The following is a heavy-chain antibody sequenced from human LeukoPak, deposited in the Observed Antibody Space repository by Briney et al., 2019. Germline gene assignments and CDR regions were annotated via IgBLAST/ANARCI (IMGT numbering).Heavy chain of an antibody. J-gene: IGHJ4*02. CDR1: GYTFTGYY. V-gene: IGHV1-2*02. D-gene: IGHD3-10*01. CDR3: ARVLGLWFGELSPDDY. Sequence: ASVKVSCKASGYTFTGYYMHWVQQAPGQGLEWMGWINPNSGGTNYVQKFQGRVTMTRDTSISTAYMELSRLRSDDTAVYYCARVLGLWFGELSPDDYWGQGTLGTVSS. CDR2: INPNSGGT.